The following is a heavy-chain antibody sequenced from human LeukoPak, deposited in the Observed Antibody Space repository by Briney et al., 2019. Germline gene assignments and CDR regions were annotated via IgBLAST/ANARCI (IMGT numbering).Heavy chain of an antibody. J-gene: IGHJ4*02. CDR3: ARDCGGNGRKYYFDY. Sequence: GASVKLSCKASGYTFTNYDINWVRQGTGEGLEWRGWMNPNSSKTDSAQTFQGRVTITADESTSTAYIELSSLRSEDKAVYYCARDCGGNGRKYYFDYWGQGTLVTVSS. V-gene: IGHV1-8*03. D-gene: IGHD4-23*01. CDR2: MNPNSSKT. CDR1: GYTFTNYD.